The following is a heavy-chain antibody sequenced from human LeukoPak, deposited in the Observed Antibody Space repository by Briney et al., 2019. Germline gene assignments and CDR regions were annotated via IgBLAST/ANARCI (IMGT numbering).Heavy chain of an antibody. J-gene: IGHJ4*02. Sequence: SETLSLTCAVSGYSISSGYYWGWIRQPPGKGLEWIGSIYHSGSTYYNTSLKIRVTISVDTSKNQFSLKLSSVTAADTAVYYCARDRVVVTAIPYYFDYWGQGTLVTVSS. CDR1: GYSISSGYY. V-gene: IGHV4-38-2*02. CDR3: ARDRVVVTAIPYYFDY. CDR2: IYHSGST. D-gene: IGHD2-21*02.